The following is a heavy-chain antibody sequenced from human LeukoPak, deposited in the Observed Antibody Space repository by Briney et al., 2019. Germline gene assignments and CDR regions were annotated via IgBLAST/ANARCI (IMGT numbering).Heavy chain of an antibody. V-gene: IGHV3-30*02. CDR3: VKDLRVSMTTVTNYYFDY. CDR1: GFTFSSYG. J-gene: IGHJ4*02. CDR2: IRYDGSNK. D-gene: IGHD4-17*01. Sequence: GGSLRLSCAASGFTFSSYGMHWVRQAPGKGLEWVAFIRYDGSNKYYADSVKGRFTISRDNSKSTLYLQMNSLRAEDTAVYHCVKDLRVSMTTVTNYYFDYWGQGTLVTVSS.